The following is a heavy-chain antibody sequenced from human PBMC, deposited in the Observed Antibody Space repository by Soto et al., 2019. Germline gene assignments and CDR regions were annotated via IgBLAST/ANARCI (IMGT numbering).Heavy chain of an antibody. D-gene: IGHD6-19*01. V-gene: IGHV4-4*02. J-gene: IGHJ1*01. Sequence: QVQLQESGPGLVRPSGTLSLTCAVSGDSIHSNYCWTWVRQPPGKGLEWISEIYYSGGTSYNPFLKSGVTISMDKSKTQFSLILTSVTAADTALYYCASDTGWGLGYWGQGTLVTVSS. CDR3: ASDTGWGLGY. CDR2: IYYSGGT. CDR1: GDSIHSNYC.